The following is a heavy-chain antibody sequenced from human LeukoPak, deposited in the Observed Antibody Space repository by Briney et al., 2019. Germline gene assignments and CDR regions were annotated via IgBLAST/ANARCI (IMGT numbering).Heavy chain of an antibody. J-gene: IGHJ4*02. V-gene: IGHV3-21*01. CDR1: GFTFSSYA. D-gene: IGHD3-16*01. CDR3: AREGTFGSNDY. CDR2: ISSSSSYI. Sequence: GGSLRLSCAASGFTFSSYAMSWVRQAPGKGLEWVSSISSSSSYIYYADSVKGRFTISRDNAKNSLYLQMNSLRAEDTAVYYCAREGTFGSNDYWGQGTLVTVSS.